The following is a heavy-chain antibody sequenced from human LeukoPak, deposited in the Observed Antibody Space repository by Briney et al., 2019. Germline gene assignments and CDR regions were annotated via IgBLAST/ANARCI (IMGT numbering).Heavy chain of an antibody. D-gene: IGHD3-22*01. Sequence: GGSLSLTCAASGFTFSDYYMSWIRQAPGKGLEWVSYISSSSSYTNYADSVKGRFTISRDNAKDSLYLQMNSLTAEDTGVYYSATTGLGYYYRSGGYSLWGQGTLGTVSS. CDR3: ATTGLGYYYRSGGYSL. CDR1: GFTFSDYY. V-gene: IGHV3-11*06. J-gene: IGHJ1*01. CDR2: ISSSSSYT.